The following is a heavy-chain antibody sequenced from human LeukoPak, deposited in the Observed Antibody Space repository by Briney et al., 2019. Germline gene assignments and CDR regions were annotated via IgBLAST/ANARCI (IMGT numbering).Heavy chain of an antibody. CDR1: GGSISSSTYY. J-gene: IGHJ4*02. D-gene: IGHD5-24*01. CDR3: VEAPNPYYFDD. Sequence: KTSKTLSLTCTVSGGSISSSTYYWNWIRQYPGKGLEWIGYIYNSGTTYYNPSLKSRVTISVDTSKNQFSLKLNSMSAADTAVYYCVEAPNPYYFDDWGQGTLVTVYS. CDR2: IYNSGTT. V-gene: IGHV4-31*03.